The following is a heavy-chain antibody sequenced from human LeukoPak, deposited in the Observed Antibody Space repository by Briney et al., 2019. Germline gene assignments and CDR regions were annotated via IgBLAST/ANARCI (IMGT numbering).Heavy chain of an antibody. Sequence: SETLSLTCTVSGGSISSYYWSWIRQPAGKGLEWIGRIYTSGSTNYNPSLKSRVTMSVDTSKNQFSLKLSSVTAAGTAVYYCARDEVVVVPAAIEVDYYYYGMDVWGQGTTVTVSS. V-gene: IGHV4-4*07. CDR1: GGSISSYY. CDR2: IYTSGST. D-gene: IGHD2-2*02. CDR3: ARDEVVVVPAAIEVDYYYYGMDV. J-gene: IGHJ6*02.